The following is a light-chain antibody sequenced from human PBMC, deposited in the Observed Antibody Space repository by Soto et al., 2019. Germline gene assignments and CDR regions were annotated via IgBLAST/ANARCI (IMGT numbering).Light chain of an antibody. Sequence: QSVVTQEPSLTVSPGGTVTLTCATSSGAVTSGNYPNWFQQKPGQAPRALIYSTNHKYSWTPARFSGSLLGGKAALTLSGVQPEDEADYYCLLYYGGQLGVFGGGTKLTVL. CDR2: STN. CDR3: LLYYGGQLGV. CDR1: SGAVTSGNY. J-gene: IGLJ2*01. V-gene: IGLV7-43*01.